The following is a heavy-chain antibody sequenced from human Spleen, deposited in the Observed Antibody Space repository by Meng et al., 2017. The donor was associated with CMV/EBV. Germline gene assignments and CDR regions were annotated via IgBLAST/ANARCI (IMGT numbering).Heavy chain of an antibody. V-gene: IGHV4-4*02. CDR2: IFHDGRT. Sequence: GSLRLSCTVSGRSISSNNWWWSWVRQPPGKGLEWIGEIFHDGRTNYNPSLKSRVSISVDTSKNQFSLKLSSVTAADTAVYYCARGVYWGQGTLVTVSS. CDR3: ARGVY. CDR1: GRSISSNNW. J-gene: IGHJ4*02.